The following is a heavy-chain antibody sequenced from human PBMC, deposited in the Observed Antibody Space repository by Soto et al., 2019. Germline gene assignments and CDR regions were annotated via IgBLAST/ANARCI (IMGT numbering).Heavy chain of an antibody. V-gene: IGHV1-18*01. CDR3: ARDRGCSCSGGTCPSDL. CDR1: GCTVINYG. CDR2: ISGYDGNT. Sequence: ASVKVSCKSSGCTVINYGIICVRQAPGQGLEWMGWISGYDGNTNYAPKLQGRVTMTRDTSTSTVYMELRSLRSDDTAVYYCARDRGCSCSGGTCPSDLWGQGTLVTVSS. J-gene: IGHJ4*02. D-gene: IGHD2-15*01.